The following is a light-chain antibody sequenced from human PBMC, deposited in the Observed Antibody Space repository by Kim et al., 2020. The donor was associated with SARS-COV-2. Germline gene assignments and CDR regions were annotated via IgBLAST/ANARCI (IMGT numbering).Light chain of an antibody. CDR3: QQYSSYPIT. J-gene: IGKJ5*01. Sequence: DIQMTQSPSSLSASVGDRVTITCRASQCINNYLAWFQQKPGKAPKSLIYGASSLQIGVPSKFSGSGSGTDFNLTIISLQTEDFATYYCQQYSSYPITFGQGTRLEIK. CDR1: QCINNY. CDR2: GAS. V-gene: IGKV1-16*02.